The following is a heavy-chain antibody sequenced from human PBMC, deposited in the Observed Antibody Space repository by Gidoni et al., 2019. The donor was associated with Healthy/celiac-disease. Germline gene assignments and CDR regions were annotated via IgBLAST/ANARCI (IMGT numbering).Heavy chain of an antibody. CDR3: ARDSSGSLDY. D-gene: IGHD3-22*01. CDR2: IWYDGSNK. Sequence: QVQLVESGGGVVQPGRSLRLSCAASGFTFSSYGMPWVRQAPGKGLEWVAVIWYDGSNKYYADSVKGRFTISRDNSKNTLYLQMNSLRAEDTAVYYCARDSSGSLDYWGQGTLVTVSS. CDR1: GFTFSSYG. V-gene: IGHV3-33*01. J-gene: IGHJ4*02.